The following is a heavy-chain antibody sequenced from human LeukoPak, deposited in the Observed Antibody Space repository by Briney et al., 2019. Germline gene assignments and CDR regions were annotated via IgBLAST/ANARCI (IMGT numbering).Heavy chain of an antibody. CDR3: AKDGHRGMATIFY. Sequence: PGGSLRLSCAASGFTFSDYYMSWIRQAPGKGLEWVSYISSSGSTIYYADSVKGRFTISRDNAKNSLYLQMNSLRAEDTAVYYCAKDGHRGMATIFYWGQGTLVTVSS. V-gene: IGHV3-11*01. D-gene: IGHD5-24*01. CDR2: ISSSGSTI. CDR1: GFTFSDYY. J-gene: IGHJ4*02.